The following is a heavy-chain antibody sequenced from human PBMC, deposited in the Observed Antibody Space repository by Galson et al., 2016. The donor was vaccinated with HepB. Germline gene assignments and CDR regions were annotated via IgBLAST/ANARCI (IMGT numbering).Heavy chain of an antibody. Sequence: SLRLSCAASGFRFSDYWMTWVRQAPGKGLEWVANIKPDGSEKFYLDSVRGRFTISRDNATDSLYLQVNSLRAEDAAVYYCAKGAMEWVIEIWGQGPRVTVSS. D-gene: IGHD3-3*01. J-gene: IGHJ4*02. CDR3: AKGAMEWVIEI. V-gene: IGHV3-7*01. CDR2: IKPDGSEK. CDR1: GFRFSDYW.